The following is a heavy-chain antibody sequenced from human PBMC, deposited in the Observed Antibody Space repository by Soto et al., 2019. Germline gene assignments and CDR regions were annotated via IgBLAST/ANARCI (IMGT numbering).Heavy chain of an antibody. Sequence: GGSLRLSCTASGFTFGDYAMSWFRQAPGKGLEWVGFIRSKAYGGTTEYAASVKGRFTISRDDSKSIAYLQMNSLKTEDTAVYYCTRDSINKYSGYVPYYFDYWGQGTLVTVSS. V-gene: IGHV3-49*03. D-gene: IGHD5-12*01. CDR1: GFTFGDYA. J-gene: IGHJ4*02. CDR2: IRSKAYGGTT. CDR3: TRDSINKYSGYVPYYFDY.